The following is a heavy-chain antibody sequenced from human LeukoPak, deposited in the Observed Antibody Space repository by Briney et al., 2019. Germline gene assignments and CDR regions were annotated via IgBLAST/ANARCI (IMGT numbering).Heavy chain of an antibody. CDR2: ISGSGGST. V-gene: IGHV3-23*01. CDR1: GFTFSSYA. Sequence: GGSLRLSCAASGFTFSSYAMSWVRQAPGKGLEWVSAISGSGGSTYYADSVKGRFTISRENSKNTLYLQINSLRAEDTAVYYCAKDSAPYTSGWGGFDYWGQGTLVTVSS. J-gene: IGHJ4*02. CDR3: AKDSAPYTSGWGGFDY. D-gene: IGHD6-19*01.